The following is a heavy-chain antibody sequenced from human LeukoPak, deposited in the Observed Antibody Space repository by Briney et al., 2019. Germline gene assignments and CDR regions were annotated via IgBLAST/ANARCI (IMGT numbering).Heavy chain of an antibody. CDR1: GYTFSGYY. D-gene: IGHD3-22*01. J-gene: IGHJ5*02. Sequence: ASVKVSCKAPGYTFSGYYMHWVRQAPGQGLEWMGWIDPHSGGTNYAQKFQGRVTMTRDTSITTAYMELSRLRSDDTAVYYCVRDRAPVYYYDSSGLNWFDPWGQGTLVTVSS. CDR2: IDPHSGGT. V-gene: IGHV1-2*02. CDR3: VRDRAPVYYYDSSGLNWFDP.